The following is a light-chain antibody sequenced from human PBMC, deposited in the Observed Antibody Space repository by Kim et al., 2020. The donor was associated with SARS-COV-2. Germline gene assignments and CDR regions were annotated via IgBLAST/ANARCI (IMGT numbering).Light chain of an antibody. CDR1: SSDVGSYNR. V-gene: IGLV2-18*02. J-gene: IGLJ2*01. CDR2: EVS. CDR3: SSYTSSSTLL. Sequence: GQSVTISCTGTSSDVGSYNRVSWYQQPPGTAPKLMIYEVSNWPSGVPDRFSGSKSGNTASLTISGLQAEDEADYYCSSYTSSSTLLFGGGTQLTVL.